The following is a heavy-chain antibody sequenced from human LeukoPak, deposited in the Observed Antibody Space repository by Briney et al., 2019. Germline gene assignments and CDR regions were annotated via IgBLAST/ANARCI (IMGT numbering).Heavy chain of an antibody. V-gene: IGHV3-23*01. J-gene: IGHJ6*02. CDR2: ISGSGGST. CDR3: AKGSHCSSTSCYRYYGMDV. D-gene: IGHD2-2*01. Sequence: PGGSLRLACAASGFTFSSYAMSWVRQAPGKGLEWVSAISGSGGSTYYADSVKGRFTISRDNSKNTLYLQMNSLRAEDTAVYYCAKGSHCSSTSCYRYYGMDVWGQGTTVTVSS. CDR1: GFTFSSYA.